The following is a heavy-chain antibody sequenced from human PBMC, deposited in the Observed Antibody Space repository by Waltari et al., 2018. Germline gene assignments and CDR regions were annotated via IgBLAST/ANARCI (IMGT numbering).Heavy chain of an antibody. Sequence: QVQLQESGPGLVKPSETLSLTCAVSGYSISSGYYWGWIRQPPGKGLEWIGSIYHSGSTYYNPSLKSRVTISVDTSKNQFSLKLSSVTAADTAVYYCAANYYDSSGYPFVFDYWGQGTLVTVSS. J-gene: IGHJ4*02. V-gene: IGHV4-38-2*01. CDR3: AANYYDSSGYPFVFDY. CDR2: IYHSGST. CDR1: GYSISSGYY. D-gene: IGHD3-22*01.